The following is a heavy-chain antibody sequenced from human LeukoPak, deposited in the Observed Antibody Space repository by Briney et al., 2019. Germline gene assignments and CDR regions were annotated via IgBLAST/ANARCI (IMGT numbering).Heavy chain of an antibody. Sequence: ASVKVSCKASGYTFSNYGISWVRQAPGLGLERMGWTSYNGNTNYAHKFQDRVTMTTDTSTTTAYMELRSLESDDTAVYYCARHSGSGWQALGYWGQGTLVTVSS. CDR1: GYTFSNYG. V-gene: IGHV1-18*04. CDR2: TSYNGNT. CDR3: ARHSGSGWQALGY. D-gene: IGHD6-19*01. J-gene: IGHJ4*02.